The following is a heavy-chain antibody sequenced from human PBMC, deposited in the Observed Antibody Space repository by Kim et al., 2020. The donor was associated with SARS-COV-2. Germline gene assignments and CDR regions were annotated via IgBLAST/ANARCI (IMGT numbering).Heavy chain of an antibody. J-gene: IGHJ4*02. V-gene: IGHV3-11*06. Sequence: GGSLRLSCAASGFTFSDYYMSWIRQAPGKGLEWVSYISSSSSYTNYADSVKGRFTISRDNAKNSLYLQMNSLRAEDTAVYYCASRGGGRDGSSDYWGQGTLVTVSS. CDR1: GFTFSDYY. CDR3: ASRGGGRDGSSDY. D-gene: IGHD2-15*01. CDR2: ISSSSSYT.